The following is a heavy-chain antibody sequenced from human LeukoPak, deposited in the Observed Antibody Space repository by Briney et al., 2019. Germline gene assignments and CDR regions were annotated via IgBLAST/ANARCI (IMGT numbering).Heavy chain of an antibody. V-gene: IGHV3-23*01. J-gene: IGHJ2*01. CDR2: ISGSGGST. CDR3: AKGSYGDSPYWYFNL. CDR1: DFTFSSYA. Sequence: GGSLRLSCAASDFTFSSYAMSWVRQAPGRGLEWVSAISGSGGSTYYADSVKGRFTISRDNSKNTLYLQMNSLRAEDTAVYYCAKGSYGDSPYWYFNLWGRGTLVTVSS. D-gene: IGHD4-17*01.